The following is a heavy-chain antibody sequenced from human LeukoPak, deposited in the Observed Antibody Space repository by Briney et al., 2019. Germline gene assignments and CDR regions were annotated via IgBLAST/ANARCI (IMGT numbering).Heavy chain of an antibody. D-gene: IGHD5-18*01. V-gene: IGHV4-4*07. CDR3: ARINSYGGSDAFDI. Sequence: ASETLSLTCTVSGGSISSYYWSWIRQPAGKGLEWIGRIYTSGSTNYNPSLKSRVTMSVDTSKNQFSLKLSSVTAADTAVYYCARINSYGGSDAFDIWGQGTMVTVSS. CDR2: IYTSGST. J-gene: IGHJ3*02. CDR1: GGSISSYY.